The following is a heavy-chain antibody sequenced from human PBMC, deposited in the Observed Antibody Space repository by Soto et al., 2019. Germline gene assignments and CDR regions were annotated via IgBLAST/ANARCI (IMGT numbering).Heavy chain of an antibody. CDR3: ARDPRPYYDSSGYYWTSVDY. D-gene: IGHD3-22*01. J-gene: IGHJ4*02. CDR2: ISAYNGNT. V-gene: IGHV1-18*01. CDR1: GYTFTSYG. Sequence: GASVKVSCKASGYTFTSYGISWVRQAPGQGLEWMGWISAYNGNTNYAQKLQGRVTMTTDTSTSTAYMELRSLRSDDTAVYYCARDPRPYYDSSGYYWTSVDYWGQGTLVTVSS.